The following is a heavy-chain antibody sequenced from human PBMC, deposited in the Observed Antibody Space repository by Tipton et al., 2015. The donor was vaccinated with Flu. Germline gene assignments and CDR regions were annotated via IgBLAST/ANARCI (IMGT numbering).Heavy chain of an antibody. D-gene: IGHD6-13*01. CDR3: AGDLGSSGSFDY. Sequence: TLSLTCAVYGGSFSSHYWSWIRQPPGKGLEWIGEINPSGSTNYNPSLKSRVTISGDTSKNQVSLKLSSVTAADTAVYYCAGDLGSSGSFDYWGQGTLVTVSS. V-gene: IGHV4-34*01. CDR1: GGSFSSHY. CDR2: INPSGST. J-gene: IGHJ4*02.